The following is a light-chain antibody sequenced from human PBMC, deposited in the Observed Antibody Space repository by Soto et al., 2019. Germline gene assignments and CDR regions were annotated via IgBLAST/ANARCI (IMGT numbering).Light chain of an antibody. CDR2: MGS. V-gene: IGKV2-28*01. CDR3: MQALQTPYT. J-gene: IGKJ2*01. Sequence: DIVVTQSPLSLPVTPGEPASISCRASQSLLHSNGYTYLDWYLQKPGQTPQLLIYMGSNRASGGPDRFSGSGSGTDFTLKLSRVEAEDVGVYYCMQALQTPYTFGQGTKLEIK. CDR1: QSLLHSNGYTY.